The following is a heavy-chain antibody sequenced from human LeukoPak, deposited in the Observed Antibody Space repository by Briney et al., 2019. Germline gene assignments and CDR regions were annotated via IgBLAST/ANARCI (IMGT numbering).Heavy chain of an antibody. V-gene: IGHV4-34*01. CDR3: ARGGLDILVVPAAIDY. CDR2: INHSGST. D-gene: IGHD2-2*01. J-gene: IGHJ4*02. Sequence: KPSETLSLTCAVYGGSFSGYYWSWIRQPPEKGLEWIGEINHSGSTNYNPSLKSRVTISVDTSKNQFSLKLSSVTAADTAVYYCARGGLDILVVPAAIDYWGQGTLVTVSS. CDR1: GGSFSGYY.